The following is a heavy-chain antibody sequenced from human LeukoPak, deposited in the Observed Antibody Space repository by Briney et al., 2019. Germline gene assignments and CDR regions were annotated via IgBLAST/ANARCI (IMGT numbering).Heavy chain of an antibody. V-gene: IGHV3-30*02. Sequence: PGGSLRLSCAASGFTFSSYGMHWVRQAPGKGLEGVAFIRYDGSNRYYAGSVKGRFTISRDNSKNTLYLQMNSLRAEDTAVYYCAKDGPKLRFLEWLLRNWYFDLWGRGTLVTVSS. J-gene: IGHJ2*01. D-gene: IGHD3-3*01. CDR3: AKDGPKLRFLEWLLRNWYFDL. CDR1: GFTFSSYG. CDR2: IRYDGSNR.